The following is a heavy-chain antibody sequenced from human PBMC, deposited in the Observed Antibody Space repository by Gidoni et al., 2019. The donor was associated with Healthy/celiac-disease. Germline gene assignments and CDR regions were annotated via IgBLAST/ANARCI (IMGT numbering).Heavy chain of an antibody. V-gene: IGHV3-15*01. Sequence: EVQLVESGGGLVKPGGSLRLSCAASGFTFSNAWMSWVRQAPGKGLEWVGRIKSKTDGGTTDYAAPVKGRFTISRDDSKNTLYLQMNSLKTEDTAVYYCTTGPTIFGVVIIPFDYWGQGTLVTVSS. D-gene: IGHD3-3*01. CDR2: IKSKTDGGTT. CDR1: GFTFSNAW. CDR3: TTGPTIFGVVIIPFDY. J-gene: IGHJ4*02.